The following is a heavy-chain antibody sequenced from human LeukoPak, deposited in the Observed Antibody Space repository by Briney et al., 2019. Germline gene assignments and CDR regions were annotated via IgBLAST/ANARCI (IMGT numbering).Heavy chain of an antibody. CDR2: IRSIVYAGTP. CDR1: GFSFGDYA. J-gene: IGHJ4*02. CDR3: ATGGKDYHNYIYPY. Sequence: PGGSLRLSCSCSGFSFGDYAMSWVRQAPGKGLEWLGFIRSIVYAGTPEYAASVKGRLTFARDDSRSIAYLQMNSLKTEDTAVYYCATGGKDYHNYIYPYWGQGPLVTVSS. V-gene: IGHV3-49*04. D-gene: IGHD4-11*01.